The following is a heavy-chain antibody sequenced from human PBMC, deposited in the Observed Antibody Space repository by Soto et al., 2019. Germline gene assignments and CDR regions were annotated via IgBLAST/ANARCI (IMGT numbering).Heavy chain of an antibody. Sequence: ASVKVSCKASGYTFTRYYMHRVRQAPGQGLEWMGIINPSGSSTSYAQKFQGRVTMTRDTSTSTVYMELSSLRSEDTAVYYCARSLGYSSSSLFRYYYYGMDVWGQGTTVTVSS. D-gene: IGHD6-6*01. V-gene: IGHV1-46*01. J-gene: IGHJ6*02. CDR1: GYTFTRYY. CDR2: INPSGSST. CDR3: ARSLGYSSSSLFRYYYYGMDV.